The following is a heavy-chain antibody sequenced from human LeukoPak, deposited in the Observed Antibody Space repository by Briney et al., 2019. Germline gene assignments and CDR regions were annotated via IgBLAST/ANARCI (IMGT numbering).Heavy chain of an antibody. V-gene: IGHV4-34*01. CDR1: GGSFSGYY. CDR3: ARVRSVTNDY. D-gene: IGHD4-11*01. CDR2: INHSGST. Sequence: PSETLSLTCAVYGGSFSGYYLSWIRQPPGKGLEWIGEINHSGSTNYNPSLKSRVTISVDTSKNQFSLKLSSVTAADTAVYYCARVRSVTNDYWGQGTLVTVSS. J-gene: IGHJ4*02.